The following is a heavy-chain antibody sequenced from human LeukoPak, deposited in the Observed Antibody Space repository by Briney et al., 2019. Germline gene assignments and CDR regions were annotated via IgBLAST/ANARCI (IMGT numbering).Heavy chain of an antibody. Sequence: SETLSLTCAVSGGSISSGGYSWSWIRQPPGKGLEWIGYIYHSGSTYYNPSLKSRVTISVDRSKNRFSLKLSSVTAADTAVYYCARILGDYYDSKYAFDIWGQGTMVTVSS. CDR3: ARILGDYYDSKYAFDI. CDR2: IYHSGST. V-gene: IGHV4-30-2*01. J-gene: IGHJ3*02. CDR1: GGSISSGGYS. D-gene: IGHD3-22*01.